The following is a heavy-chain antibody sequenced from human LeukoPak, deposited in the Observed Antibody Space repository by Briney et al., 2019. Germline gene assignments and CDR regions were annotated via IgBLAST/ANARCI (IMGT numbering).Heavy chain of an antibody. J-gene: IGHJ4*02. CDR3: ARDPRYGGNSGYYFDY. Sequence: SETLSLTCTVSGGSISSSSYYWGWIRQPPGKGLEWIRSIYYSGSTYYNPSLKSRVTISVDTSKNQFSLKLSSVTAADTAVYYCARDPRYGGNSGYYFDYWGQGTLVTVSS. V-gene: IGHV4-39*07. CDR1: GGSISSSSYY. CDR2: IYYSGST. D-gene: IGHD4-23*01.